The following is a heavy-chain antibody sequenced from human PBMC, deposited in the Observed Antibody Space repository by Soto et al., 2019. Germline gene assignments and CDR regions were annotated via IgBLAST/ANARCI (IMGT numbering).Heavy chain of an antibody. CDR3: TSGRDSSGYYYYGMDV. V-gene: IGHV3-73*01. J-gene: IGHJ6*02. Sequence: GGSVRLSCAASGFTFSGSAMHWVRQASGKGLEWVGRIRSKANSYATAYAASVKGRFTISRDDSKNTAYLQMNSLKTEDTAVYYCTSGRDSSGYYYYGMDVWGQGTTVTVS. D-gene: IGHD6-19*01. CDR1: GFTFSGSA. CDR2: IRSKANSYAT.